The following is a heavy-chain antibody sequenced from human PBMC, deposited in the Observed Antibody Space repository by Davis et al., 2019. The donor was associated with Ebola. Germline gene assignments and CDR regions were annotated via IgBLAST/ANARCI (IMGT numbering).Heavy chain of an antibody. Sequence: GGSLRPSCAASGLTFPTYWMSWVPKAPGKGLEWVANTKQDGRETYYVDSVKGRFTISRDNAKNSLYLQMNSLRAEDTAVYYCARDAPYDFWSGYYVGWGQGTLVTVSS. D-gene: IGHD3-3*01. V-gene: IGHV3-7*01. J-gene: IGHJ4*02. CDR2: TKQDGRET. CDR1: GLTFPTYW. CDR3: ARDAPYDFWSGYYVG.